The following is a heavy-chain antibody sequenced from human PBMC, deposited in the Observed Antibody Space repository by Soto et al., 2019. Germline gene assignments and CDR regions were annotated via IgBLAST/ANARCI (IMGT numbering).Heavy chain of an antibody. CDR2: IYYSGST. CDR1: GGSISSSSYY. V-gene: IGHV4-39*01. J-gene: IGHJ4*02. CDR3: ARRDFWSGYIH. D-gene: IGHD3-3*01. Sequence: SETLSLTCTVSGGSISSSSYYWGWIRQPPGKGLEWIGSIYYSGSTYYNPSLKSRVTISVDTSKNQFSLKLSSVTAADTAVYYCARRDFWSGYIHWGQGTLVTSPQ.